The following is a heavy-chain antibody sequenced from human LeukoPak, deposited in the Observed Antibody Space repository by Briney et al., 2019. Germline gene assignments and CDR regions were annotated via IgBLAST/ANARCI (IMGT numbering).Heavy chain of an antibody. CDR2: IYYSGST. J-gene: IGHJ4*02. CDR3: ARQKGYSSGWYFDY. CDR1: GGSISSSSYY. Sequence: PSETLTLTCTVSGGSISSSSYYWGWIRQAPGKGLESIGSIYYSGSTYYNPSLKSLVTISVDTSKNQFSLKLSSVTAADTAVYYCARQKGYSSGWYFDYWGQGTLVTVSS. D-gene: IGHD6-19*01. V-gene: IGHV4-39*01.